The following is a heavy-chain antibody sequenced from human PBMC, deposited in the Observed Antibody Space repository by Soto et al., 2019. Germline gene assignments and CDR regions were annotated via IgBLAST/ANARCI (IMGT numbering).Heavy chain of an antibody. Sequence: GGSLRLSCAASGFTFSSYAMSWVRQAPGKGLEWVSAISGSGGSTYYADSVKGRFTISRDNSKNTLYLQMNSLRAEDTAVYYCAKGLLDYSSWLTYPIDYWGQGTLVTVSS. CDR1: GFTFSSYA. CDR3: AKGLLDYSSWLTYPIDY. CDR2: ISGSGGST. J-gene: IGHJ4*02. V-gene: IGHV3-23*01. D-gene: IGHD6-13*01.